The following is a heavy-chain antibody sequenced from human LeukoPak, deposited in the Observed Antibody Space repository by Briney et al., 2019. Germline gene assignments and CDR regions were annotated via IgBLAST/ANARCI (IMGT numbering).Heavy chain of an antibody. J-gene: IGHJ4*02. CDR1: GYTFTSYG. CDR2: ISAYNGNT. CDR3: ARVSGYDILTHLDY. Sequence: GASVKVSCKASGYTFTSYGISWVRQAPGQELEWMGWISAYNGNTNYAQKLQGRVTMTTDTSTSTAYMELRSLRSDDTAVYYCARVSGYDILTHLDYWGQGTLVTVSS. D-gene: IGHD3-9*01. V-gene: IGHV1-18*01.